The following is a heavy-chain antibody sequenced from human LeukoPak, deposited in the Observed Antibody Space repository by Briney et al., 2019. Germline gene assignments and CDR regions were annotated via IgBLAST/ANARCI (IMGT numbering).Heavy chain of an antibody. CDR1: GYSFSTYW. V-gene: IGHV5-51*01. D-gene: IGHD6-19*01. Sequence: GASLKISCKGSGYSFSTYWIAWVRQMPGKGLEWRGIIYPGDSDTRYSPSFQGHVTISADKSISTAYLQWSSLKASDSAMYYCARLLEGVAGTWGYWGQGTLVTVSS. CDR3: ARLLEGVAGTWGY. CDR2: IYPGDSDT. J-gene: IGHJ4*02.